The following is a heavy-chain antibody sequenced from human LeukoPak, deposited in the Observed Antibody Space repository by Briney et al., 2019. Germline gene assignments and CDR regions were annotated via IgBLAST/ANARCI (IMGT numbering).Heavy chain of an antibody. CDR2: ISAYNGNT. CDR3: ARVPSYYDSSGYYFFDY. CDR1: GYTFTSYG. Sequence: GASVKVSCKASGYTFTSYGISWVRQAPGQGLEWMGWISAYNGNTNYAQKLQGRVTMTTDTSTSTAYMELRSLRSDDTAVYYCARVPSYYDSSGYYFFDYWGQGTLVTVSS. V-gene: IGHV1-18*01. D-gene: IGHD3-22*01. J-gene: IGHJ4*02.